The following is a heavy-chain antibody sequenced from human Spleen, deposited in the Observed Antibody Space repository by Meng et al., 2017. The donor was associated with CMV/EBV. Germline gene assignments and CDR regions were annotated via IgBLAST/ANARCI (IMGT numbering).Heavy chain of an antibody. J-gene: IGHJ4*02. Sequence: GESLKISCTASKFTLNTYSMNWVRQAPGKGLEWVSSISGSSSYIYYADSVKGRFTISRDNAKNSLYLQMNSLRAEDTAVYYCAKAYSSSWYREYYDYWGQGTLVTVSS. CDR3: AKAYSSSWYREYYDY. D-gene: IGHD6-13*01. CDR1: KFTLNTYS. V-gene: IGHV3-21*04. CDR2: ISGSSSYI.